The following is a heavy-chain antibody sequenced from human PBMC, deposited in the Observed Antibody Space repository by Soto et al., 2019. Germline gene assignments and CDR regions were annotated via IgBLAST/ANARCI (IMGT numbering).Heavy chain of an antibody. CDR2: ISPSSTYI. J-gene: IGHJ4*02. D-gene: IGHD2-15*01. CDR3: ATDTGDTEVVRATT. CDR1: GLNFEKCS. Sequence: GGSLRLSCAASGLNFEKCSMNWVRQPPGKGPEWLASISPSSTYIRYADSVKGRFTISRDNARNSLSLQMMNLRADDTAIYYCATDTGDTEVVRATTWGQGTLVTVSS. V-gene: IGHV3-21*04.